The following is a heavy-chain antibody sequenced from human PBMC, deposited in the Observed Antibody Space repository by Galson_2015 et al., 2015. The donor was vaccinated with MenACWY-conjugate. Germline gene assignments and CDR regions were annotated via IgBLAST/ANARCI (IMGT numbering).Heavy chain of an antibody. D-gene: IGHD3-22*01. CDR1: DLTGFSLSTTGVG. Sequence: PALVKTTQALTLTCSFSDLTGFSLSTTGVGVGWFRQPPGKALEWLATIYWDDDKRYRSSLRSRLTITKDTSKSQGVLKMTNMDPDDTGTYFCAHRTDYYNGAFGYWGQGILVTVSS. J-gene: IGHJ4*02. CDR3: AHRTDYYNGAFGY. V-gene: IGHV2-5*02. CDR2: IYWDDDK.